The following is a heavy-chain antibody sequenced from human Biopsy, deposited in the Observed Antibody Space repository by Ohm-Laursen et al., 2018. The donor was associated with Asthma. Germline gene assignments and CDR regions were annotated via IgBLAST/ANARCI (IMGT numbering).Heavy chain of an antibody. D-gene: IGHD5-12*01. CDR3: ARGYSGSDRIVYYYSGLEV. V-gene: IGHV1-8*02. CDR1: GYPFTDYY. CDR2: MNPNSGNT. J-gene: IGHJ6*02. Sequence: GASVKVSCKASGYPFTDYYVHWVRQAPGQGLEWMGWMNPNSGNTGYAQKFQGRVTMTRNTSISTAYMELSSLRSEDTAVYYCARGYSGSDRIVYYYSGLEVWGQGTTVTVSS.